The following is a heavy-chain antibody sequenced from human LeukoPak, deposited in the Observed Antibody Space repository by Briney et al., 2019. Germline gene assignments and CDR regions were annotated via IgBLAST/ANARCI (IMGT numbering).Heavy chain of an antibody. J-gene: IGHJ4*02. D-gene: IGHD2-15*01. CDR1: GYTFTSYY. CDR2: INPSGGST. V-gene: IGHV1-46*01. CDR3: ARGGKYGCSAGSCYSDY. Sequence: ASVKVSCKASGYTFTSYYMHWVRQAPGQGLEWMGIINPSGGSTSYAQKFQGRVTMTRDMSTSTVYMELSSLRSDDTALYYCARGGKYGCSAGSCYSDYWGQGTLVTVSS.